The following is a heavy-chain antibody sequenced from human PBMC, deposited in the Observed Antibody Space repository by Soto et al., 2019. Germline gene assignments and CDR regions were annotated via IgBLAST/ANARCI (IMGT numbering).Heavy chain of an antibody. V-gene: IGHV1-69*01. CDR1: GGTFSRYA. CDR3: AREVGGGKSGVFDY. D-gene: IGHD2-15*01. Sequence: QVQLVQSGAEVKKPGSSVKVSCKASGGTFSRYAISWVRQAPGPGLEWMGGSIPIFGTANYAQKFQGRVTITADESTSTAYMELSSLRSEDTAVYYCAREVGGGKSGVFDYWGQGTLVTVSS. CDR2: SIPIFGTA. J-gene: IGHJ4*02.